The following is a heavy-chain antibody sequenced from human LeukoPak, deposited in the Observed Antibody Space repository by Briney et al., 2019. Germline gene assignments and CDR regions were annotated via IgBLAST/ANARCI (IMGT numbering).Heavy chain of an antibody. CDR3: AKDRKSGSKKVYYFDY. V-gene: IGHV3-30*02. J-gene: IGHJ4*02. D-gene: IGHD1-26*01. CDR2: IRYDGSNK. Sequence: QPGGSLRLSCAASGFTFSSYGMHWVRQAPGKGLEWVVFIRYDGSNKYYADSVKGRLTISRDNSKNTLYLQMNSLRAEDTAVYYCAKDRKSGSKKVYYFDYWGQGTLVTVSS. CDR1: GFTFSSYG.